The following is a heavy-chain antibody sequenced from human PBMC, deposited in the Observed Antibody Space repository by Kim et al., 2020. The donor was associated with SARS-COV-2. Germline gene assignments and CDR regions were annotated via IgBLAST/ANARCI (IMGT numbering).Heavy chain of an antibody. D-gene: IGHD2-2*01. V-gene: IGHV3-15*01. J-gene: IGHJ4*02. CDR3: TTGDIVVVPAAPLFDY. Sequence: PVKGRFTITGDDSKNTLYLQMNSLKPEDTAVYYCTTGDIVVVPAAPLFDYWGQGTLVTVSS.